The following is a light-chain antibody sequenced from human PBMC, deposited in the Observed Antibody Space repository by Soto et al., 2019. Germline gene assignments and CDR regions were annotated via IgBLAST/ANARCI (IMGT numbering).Light chain of an antibody. CDR3: QQRSNWPRLT. Sequence: EIVLTQSPATLSLSPGERATLSCRASQSVSSYLAWYQQKPGQAHMLLIYDASNRATGIPARFSGSGSGTDFTLTTSSLEPEDFAVYYCQQRSNWPRLTFGGGTKVEIK. CDR2: DAS. CDR1: QSVSSY. V-gene: IGKV3-11*01. J-gene: IGKJ4*01.